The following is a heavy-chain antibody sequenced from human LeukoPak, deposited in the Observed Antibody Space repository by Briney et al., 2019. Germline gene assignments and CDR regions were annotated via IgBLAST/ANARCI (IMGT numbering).Heavy chain of an antibody. CDR3: SRHVNTFDY. Sequence: PSETLSLTCSVSGGSISSRNHYWGWIRQPPGKGLEWIGSIFYTGNTYYNPSLRSRVTMSVDTSKNHFSLNLTSVTAADMAVYYCSRHVNTFDYWGQGALATVSS. CDR2: IFYTGNT. CDR1: GGSISSRNHY. J-gene: IGHJ4*02. V-gene: IGHV4-39*01.